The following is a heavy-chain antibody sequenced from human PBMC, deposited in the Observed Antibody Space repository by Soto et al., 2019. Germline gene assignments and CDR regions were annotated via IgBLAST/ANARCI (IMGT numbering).Heavy chain of an antibody. CDR2: INHSGST. D-gene: IGHD3-22*01. CDR1: GGSFSGYY. J-gene: IGHJ4*02. CDR3: AGRYYYDSSGYS. Sequence: QVQLQQWGAGLLKPSETLSLTCAVYGGSFSGYYWSWIRQPPGKGLEWIGEINHSGSTNYNPSLKSRVTISVDTSKNQFSLKLSSVTAADTAVYYCAGRYYYDSSGYSGGQGTLVTVSS. V-gene: IGHV4-34*01.